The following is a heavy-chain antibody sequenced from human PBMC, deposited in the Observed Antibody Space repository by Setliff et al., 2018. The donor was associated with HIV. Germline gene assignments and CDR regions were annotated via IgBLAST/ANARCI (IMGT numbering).Heavy chain of an antibody. Sequence: SETLSLTCVVSGGSINSYYWNWIRQPPGKGLEWIGYIYTSGSTNYNPSLKSRVSISVDRSTNRFSLMLHSVTAADTAVYYCARGPSGGGFYYMDVWGKGTTVTVSS. J-gene: IGHJ6*03. CDR1: GGSINSYY. CDR2: IYTSGST. V-gene: IGHV4-4*09. CDR3: ARGPSGGGFYYMDV. D-gene: IGHD2-15*01.